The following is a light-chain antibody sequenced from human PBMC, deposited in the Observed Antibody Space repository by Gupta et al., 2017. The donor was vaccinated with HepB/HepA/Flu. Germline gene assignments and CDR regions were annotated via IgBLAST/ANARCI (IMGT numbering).Light chain of an antibody. CDR1: QSISSY. V-gene: IGKV1-39*01. CDR2: GAS. CDR3: QHSYSTPWT. Sequence: DIQMTQSPSSLSASVGDRVTITCRASQSISSYLNWYQHKPGKAPKLLTYGASSLQSGVPSRFSGSGSGTDFTLTISSLQPEDFATYYCQHSYSTPWTFGQGTKVEIK. J-gene: IGKJ1*01.